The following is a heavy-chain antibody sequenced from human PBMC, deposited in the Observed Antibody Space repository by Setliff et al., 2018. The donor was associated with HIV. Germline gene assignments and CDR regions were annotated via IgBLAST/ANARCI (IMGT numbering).Heavy chain of an antibody. J-gene: IGHJ4*02. CDR2: ISANNGNT. V-gene: IGHV1-18*01. Sequence: ASVKVSCKASGYTFTRYGISWVRQAPGQGLEWMGWISANNGNTNYAQKLQGRVTTTTDTSTSTAYMELRSLRSDDTAVYYCARHASTWYYESSGPHFDYWGQGTLVTVS. CDR1: GYTFTRYG. D-gene: IGHD3-22*01. CDR3: ARHASTWYYESSGPHFDY.